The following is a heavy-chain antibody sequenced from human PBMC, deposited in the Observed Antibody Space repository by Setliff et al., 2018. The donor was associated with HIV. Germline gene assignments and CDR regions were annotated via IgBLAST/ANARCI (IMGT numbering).Heavy chain of an antibody. CDR3: ARDGYSSSWYVISGSFDY. Sequence: PSETLSLTCAVYGGSFSDYYWSWIRQPPGKGLEWIGEINHSGSTNYNPSLKSRLTISVDTSKNQFSLKLSSVTAADTAVYYCARDGYSSSWYVISGSFDYWGQGILVTVSS. J-gene: IGHJ4*02. D-gene: IGHD6-13*01. CDR1: GGSFSDYY. V-gene: IGHV4-34*01. CDR2: INHSGST.